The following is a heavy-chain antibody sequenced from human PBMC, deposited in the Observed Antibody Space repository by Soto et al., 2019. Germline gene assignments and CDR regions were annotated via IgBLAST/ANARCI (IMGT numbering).Heavy chain of an antibody. V-gene: IGHV4-34*01. CDR3: ASGCMVRGVNPYYYYYGMDV. CDR2: INHSGST. D-gene: IGHD3-10*01. CDR1: GGSFSGYY. Sequence: LSLTFAVYGGSFSGYYWSWIRQPPGKGREGIGEINHSGSTNYNPSLKRRLTRSVDTSKNQFSLKLSSVTAADTSVYTAASGCMVRGVNPYYYYYGMDVWGQGTPVTVSS. J-gene: IGHJ6*02.